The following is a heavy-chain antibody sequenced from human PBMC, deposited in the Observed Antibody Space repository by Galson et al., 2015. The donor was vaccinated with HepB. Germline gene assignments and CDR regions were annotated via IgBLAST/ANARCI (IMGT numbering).Heavy chain of an antibody. Sequence: SVKVSCKASGYTFTSYGISWVRQAPGQGLEWMGWISAYNGNTNYAQKLQGRVTMTTDTSTSTAYMELRSLRSDDTAVYYCARDPFYCSSTSCSPYYYYGMDVWGQGTTVTVSS. CDR2: ISAYNGNT. CDR3: ARDPFYCSSTSCSPYYYYGMDV. J-gene: IGHJ6*02. D-gene: IGHD2-2*01. CDR1: GYTFTSYG. V-gene: IGHV1-18*04.